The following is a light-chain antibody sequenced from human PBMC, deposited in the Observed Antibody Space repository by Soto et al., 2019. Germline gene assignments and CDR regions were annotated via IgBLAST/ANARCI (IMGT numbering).Light chain of an antibody. Sequence: EIVMTQSPATLSVSPRERATLSCRASQRISSDLAWYQQKPGQAPRLLIYGVSTRATGIPTRFSGSGSGRQFTLTISSLQSEDFAVYYCQQYNNWPQTFGQGTKVDIK. CDR1: QRISSD. CDR2: GVS. J-gene: IGKJ1*01. V-gene: IGKV3-15*01. CDR3: QQYNNWPQT.